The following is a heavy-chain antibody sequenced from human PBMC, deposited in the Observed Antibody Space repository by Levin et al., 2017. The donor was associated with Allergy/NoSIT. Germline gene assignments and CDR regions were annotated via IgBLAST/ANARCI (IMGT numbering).Heavy chain of an antibody. V-gene: IGHV3-30-3*01. CDR1: GFTFSSYA. J-gene: IGHJ4*02. CDR3: AREGYSYGYEGSPWFI. Sequence: GGSLRLSCAASGFTFSSYAMHWVRQAPGKGLEWVAVISYDGSNKYYADSVKGRFTISRDNSKNTLYLQMNSLRAEDTAVYYCAREGYSYGYEGSPWFIWGQGTLVTVSS. CDR2: ISYDGSNK. D-gene: IGHD5-18*01.